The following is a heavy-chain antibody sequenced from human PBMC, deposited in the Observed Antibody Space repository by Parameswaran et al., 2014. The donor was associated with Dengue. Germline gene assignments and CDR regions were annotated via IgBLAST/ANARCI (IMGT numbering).Heavy chain of an antibody. Sequence: SETLSLTCTVSGGSISSYYWSWIRQPPGKGLEWIGYIYYSGSTNYNPSLKSRVTILVDTSKNQFSLRLSSVTAADTAVYYCARGARILTGYYGAMVDVWGQGTTVTVSS. CDR3: ARGARILTGYYGAMVDV. CDR1: GGSISSYY. V-gene: IGHV4-59*01. CDR2: IYYSGST. D-gene: IGHD3-9*01. J-gene: IGHJ6*02.